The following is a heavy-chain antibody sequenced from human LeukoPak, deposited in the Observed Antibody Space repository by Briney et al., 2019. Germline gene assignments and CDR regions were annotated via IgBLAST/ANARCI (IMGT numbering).Heavy chain of an antibody. CDR1: GGSISSGSYY. CDR2: IYTSGST. J-gene: IGHJ4*02. Sequence: SETLSLTCTVSGGSISSGSYYWSWIRQPAGKGLEWIGRIYTSGSTNYNPSLKSRVTISVDTSKNQFSLKLSSVTAADTAVYYCARDYYGSGIYYFDYWGQGTLVTVSS. CDR3: ARDYYGSGIYYFDY. D-gene: IGHD3-10*01. V-gene: IGHV4-61*02.